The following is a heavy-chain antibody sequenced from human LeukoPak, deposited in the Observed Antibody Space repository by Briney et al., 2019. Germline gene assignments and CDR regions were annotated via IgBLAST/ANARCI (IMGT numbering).Heavy chain of an antibody. CDR1: GGSFSGYY. Sequence: ETLSLTCAVYGGSFSGYYWSWIRQPPGKGPEWIGEINHSGSTNYNPSLKSRVTISVDTSKNQFSLKLSSVTAADTAVYYCAGGGEYADYVWGSYRRPPNWFDPWGQGTLVTVSS. CDR2: INHSGST. D-gene: IGHD3-16*02. V-gene: IGHV4-34*01. CDR3: AGGGEYADYVWGSYRRPPNWFDP. J-gene: IGHJ5*02.